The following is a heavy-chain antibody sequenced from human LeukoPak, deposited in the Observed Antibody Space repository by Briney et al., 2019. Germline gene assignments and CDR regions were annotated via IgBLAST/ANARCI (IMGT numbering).Heavy chain of an antibody. J-gene: IGHJ4*02. CDR1: GGSFSGYY. D-gene: IGHD1-26*01. V-gene: IGHV4-34*01. CDR3: ARGLSGSYSAFDY. CDR2: INHSGST. Sequence: MSSETLSLTCAVYGGSFSGYYWSWIRQPPGKGLEWIGEINHSGSTNYNPSLKSRVTISVDTSKNQFSLKLSSVTAADTAVYYCARGLSGSYSAFDYWGQGTLVTVSS.